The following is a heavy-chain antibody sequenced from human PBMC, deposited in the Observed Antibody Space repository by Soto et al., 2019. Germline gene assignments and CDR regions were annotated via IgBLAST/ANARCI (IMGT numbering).Heavy chain of an antibody. D-gene: IGHD2-15*01. Sequence: PGGSLSLSCAASGFTFSSYAMNWVRQAPGKGLEWVAVICCGGGSKYYGDSAKGRFTISRDNSKNTLYLQMNSLRAEDTAVYYCAKALGYCSGRSCYSGIGYWGQGTLVTVSS. J-gene: IGHJ4*02. CDR2: ICCGGGSK. V-gene: IGHV3-33*06. CDR3: AKALGYCSGRSCYSGIGY. CDR1: GFTFSSYA.